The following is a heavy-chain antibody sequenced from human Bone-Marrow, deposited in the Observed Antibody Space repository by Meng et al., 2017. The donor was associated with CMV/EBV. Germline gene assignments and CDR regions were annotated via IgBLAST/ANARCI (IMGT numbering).Heavy chain of an antibody. V-gene: IGHV1-69*05. CDR1: ENTFSGYY. CDR2: IIPIFGTA. Sequence: SVKVSCKASENTFSGYYIHWVRQAPGQGLEWMGGIIPIFGTANYAQKFQGRVTITTDESTSTAYMELSSLRSEDTAVYYCARVGDGYNARYYFDYWGQGTLVTVSS. CDR3: ARVGDGYNARYYFDY. J-gene: IGHJ4*02. D-gene: IGHD5-24*01.